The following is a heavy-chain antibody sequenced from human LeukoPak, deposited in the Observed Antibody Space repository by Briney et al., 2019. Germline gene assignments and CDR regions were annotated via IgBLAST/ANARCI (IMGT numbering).Heavy chain of an antibody. CDR3: ARRSNSYYTFDY. J-gene: IGHJ4*02. V-gene: IGHV3-72*01. CDR2: SRDKAKSYST. Sequence: GGSLRLSCAASGFTFSDHYMDWVRQAPGKGLEWLARSRDKAKSYSTEHAASVKGRFTISRDNSKNSLHLQMNSLKTEDTAVYYCARRSNSYYTFDYWGQGTLVTVSS. CDR1: GFTFSDHY. D-gene: IGHD1-26*01.